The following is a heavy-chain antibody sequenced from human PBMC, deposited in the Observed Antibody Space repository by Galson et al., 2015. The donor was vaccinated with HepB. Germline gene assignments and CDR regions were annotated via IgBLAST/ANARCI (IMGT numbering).Heavy chain of an antibody. CDR2: IRADGTNT. CDR3: AREAPVAAPAAFDY. CDR1: GFTFRSFG. Sequence: SLRLSCAASGFTFRSFGIHWVRQAPGKGLEWVALIRADGTNTYYADSVKGRFTISRDNSKNTLNLQMNSLRAEDTAVYYCAREAPVAAPAAFDYWGQGTLVTVSS. V-gene: IGHV3-33*08. D-gene: IGHD6-25*01. J-gene: IGHJ4*02.